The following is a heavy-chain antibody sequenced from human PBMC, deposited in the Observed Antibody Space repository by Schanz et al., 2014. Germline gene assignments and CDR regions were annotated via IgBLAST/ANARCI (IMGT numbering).Heavy chain of an antibody. CDR1: GGPFSGY. J-gene: IGHJ4*02. Sequence: QVQLQQWGAGLLKPSETLSLTCAVSGGPFSGYWGWIRQPPGKGLEWIGEINHSGSTNYNPTLKSRVTISVDTSRNQFSLKLSSVTAADTAVYYCARTFRCGGGECSTWADWGQGTQVTVSS. V-gene: IGHV4-34*01. D-gene: IGHD2-21*01. CDR2: INHSGST. CDR3: ARTFRCGGGECSTWAD.